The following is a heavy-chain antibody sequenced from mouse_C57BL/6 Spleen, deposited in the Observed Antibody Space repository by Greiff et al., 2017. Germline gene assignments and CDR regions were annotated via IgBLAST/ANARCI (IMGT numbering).Heavy chain of an antibody. J-gene: IGHJ4*01. CDR3: ARRMGPNWGDYYARDY. CDR1: GYTFTSYW. D-gene: IGHD4-1*01. CDR2: IDPNSGGT. V-gene: IGHV1-72*01. Sequence: QVQLQQPGAELVKPGASVKLSCKASGYTFTSYWMHWVKQRPGRGLEWIGRIDPNSGGTKYNEKFKSKATLTVDKPSSTAYMQLSSLTSEDSAVYYCARRMGPNWGDYYARDYWGQGTSVTVSS.